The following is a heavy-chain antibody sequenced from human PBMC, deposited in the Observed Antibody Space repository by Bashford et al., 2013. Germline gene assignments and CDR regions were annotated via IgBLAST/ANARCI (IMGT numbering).Heavy chain of an antibody. Sequence: GSLRLSCRASGFTFSITSMNWVRQAPGKGLEWIGEINHSGSTNYNPSLKSRVTISVDTSKNQFSLKLSSVTAADTAVYYCARGGYCSSTSCASYSSSSFDYWGQGTLVTVSS. D-gene: IGHD2-2*03. CDR3: ARGGYCSSTSCASYSSSSFDY. CDR2: INHSGST. J-gene: IGHJ4*02. V-gene: IGHV4-4*02. CDR1: GFTFSITS.